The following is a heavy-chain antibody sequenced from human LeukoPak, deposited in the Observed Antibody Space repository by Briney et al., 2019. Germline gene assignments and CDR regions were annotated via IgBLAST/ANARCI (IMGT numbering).Heavy chain of an antibody. CDR1: GFSFDDYT. J-gene: IGHJ2*01. Sequence: PGGSLRLSCAASGFSFDDYTMHWVRQFPGKGLEWVSLTNWDGGITNYADSVKGRFTISRDSNKNSLYLQMESLSIEDSALYYCAKDGGADNWYFDLWGRGTLVTVSS. D-gene: IGHD1-26*01. CDR2: TNWDGGIT. V-gene: IGHV3-43*01. CDR3: AKDGGADNWYFDL.